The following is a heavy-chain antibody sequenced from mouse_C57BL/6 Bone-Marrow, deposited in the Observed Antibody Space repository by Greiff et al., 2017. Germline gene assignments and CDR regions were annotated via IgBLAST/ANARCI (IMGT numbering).Heavy chain of an antibody. CDR2: ISSGGSYT. V-gene: IGHV5-6*01. J-gene: IGHJ3*01. CDR3: ARAYYDGSWFAY. Sequence: EVKLMESGGDLVKPGGSLKLSCAASGFTFSSYGMSWVRQTPDKRLEWVATISSGGSYTYYPDSVTGRFTIARDNAKNTLYLQMSSLKSEDTAMYYCARAYYDGSWFAYWGQGTLVTVSA. D-gene: IGHD1-1*01. CDR1: GFTFSSYG.